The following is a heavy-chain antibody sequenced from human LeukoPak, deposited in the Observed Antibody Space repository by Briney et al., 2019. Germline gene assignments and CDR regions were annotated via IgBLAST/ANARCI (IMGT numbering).Heavy chain of an antibody. J-gene: IGHJ4*02. CDR2: IYYSGST. Sequence: SETLSLTCTVSGGSISSYYWSWIRQPPGKGLEWIGYIYYSGSTNYNPSLKSRVTISVDTSKNQFSLKLSSVTAADTAVYYCATEGVATKALDYWGQGTLVTVSS. D-gene: IGHD5-12*01. CDR3: ATEGVATKALDY. CDR1: GGSISSYY. V-gene: IGHV4-59*01.